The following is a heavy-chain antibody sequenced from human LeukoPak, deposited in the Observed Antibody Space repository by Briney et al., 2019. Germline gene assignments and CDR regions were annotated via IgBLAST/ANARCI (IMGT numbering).Heavy chain of an antibody. J-gene: IGHJ4*02. V-gene: IGHV1-46*01. CDR1: GYTFTSYY. CDR3: AKDRYYGSGSYMTFDY. CDR2: INPSGGST. D-gene: IGHD3-10*01. Sequence: GASVKVSCKASGYTFTSYYMHWVRQAPGQGLEWMGIINPSGGSTSYAQKFQGRVTMTRDMSTSTVYMELSSLRSEDTAVYYCAKDRYYGSGSYMTFDYWGQGALVTVSS.